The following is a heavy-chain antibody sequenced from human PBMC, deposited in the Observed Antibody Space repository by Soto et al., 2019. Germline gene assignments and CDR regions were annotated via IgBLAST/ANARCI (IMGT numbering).Heavy chain of an antibody. CDR2: IWYDGSNK. CDR1: GFPFSSYG. V-gene: IGHV3-33*01. CDR3: ARDLPSAPQLWLDYYYYGMDV. J-gene: IGHJ6*02. Sequence: GGSLRLSCAASGFPFSSYGMHWVRQAPGKGLEWVAVIWYDGSNKYYADSVKGRFTISRDNAKNSLYLQMNSLRAEDTAVYYCARDLPSAPQLWLDYYYYGMDVWGQGTTVTVSS. D-gene: IGHD5-18*01.